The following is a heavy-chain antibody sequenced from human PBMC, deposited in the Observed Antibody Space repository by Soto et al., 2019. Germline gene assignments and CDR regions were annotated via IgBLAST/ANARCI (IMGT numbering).Heavy chain of an antibody. Sequence: ASETLSLTCAVSGGSISSGGYSWSWIRQPPGKGLEWIGYIYHSGSTYYNPSLKSRVTTSVDRSKNQFSLKLSSVTAADTAVYYCARDHYDFWSGWRDGMDVWGQGTTVTVSS. V-gene: IGHV4-30-2*01. CDR3: ARDHYDFWSGWRDGMDV. J-gene: IGHJ6*02. CDR1: GGSISSGGYS. D-gene: IGHD3-3*01. CDR2: IYHSGST.